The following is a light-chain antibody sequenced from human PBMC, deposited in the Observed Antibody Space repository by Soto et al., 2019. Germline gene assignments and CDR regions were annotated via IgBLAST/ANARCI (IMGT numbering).Light chain of an antibody. J-gene: IGKJ4*01. CDR1: QSVDND. CDR2: DAS. Sequence: EIVLTQSPGTLSLSPGDRATFSCRASQSVDNDLAWYQQKPGQPPRLLIYDASTRATGIPARFSGSQSGTEFTLTISSLLSEDFAVYSCQQYNNWPLTFGGGTKVDIK. V-gene: IGKV3D-15*01. CDR3: QQYNNWPLT.